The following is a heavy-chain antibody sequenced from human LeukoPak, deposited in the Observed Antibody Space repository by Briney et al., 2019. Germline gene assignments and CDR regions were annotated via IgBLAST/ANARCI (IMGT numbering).Heavy chain of an antibody. J-gene: IGHJ4*02. D-gene: IGHD6-13*01. CDR3: AKGTIVAAYYFDY. V-gene: IGHV3-53*01. Sequence: QTGGSLRLSCAASGFTVSNTYMSWVRQAPGKGLEWVSLIYSGGGTYSADSVKGRFTISRDISKNTLYLQMNSLRAEDTAVYYCAKGTIVAAYYFDYWGQGTLVTVSS. CDR1: GFTVSNTY. CDR2: IYSGGGT.